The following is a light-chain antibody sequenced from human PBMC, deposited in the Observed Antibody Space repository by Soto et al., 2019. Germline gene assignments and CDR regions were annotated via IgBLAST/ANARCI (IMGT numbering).Light chain of an antibody. CDR3: SSYSISTAYL. Sequence: QSALTQPASVSGSPGQSITISCTGTSSDVGGYDYVSWYQLHPGKAPKLMIFEVSNRPSGVSYRFSGSKSGNTASLTISGLYVEDEADYFCSSYSISTAYLFGTGTKVTVL. J-gene: IGLJ1*01. CDR1: SSDVGGYDY. CDR2: EVS. V-gene: IGLV2-14*01.